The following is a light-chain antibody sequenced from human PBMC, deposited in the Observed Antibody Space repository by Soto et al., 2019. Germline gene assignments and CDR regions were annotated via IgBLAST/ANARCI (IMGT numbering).Light chain of an antibody. V-gene: IGKV3-15*01. Sequence: EIVMTQSPATLSLSPGERATLSCRASQSVNSNLAWYQQKPGQAPRLLIYGASTRATGIPARFSGSGSGTECTLTISSLQSEDVAVYYCQQYNNWPRTFGQGTKVDIK. CDR2: GAS. J-gene: IGKJ1*01. CDR3: QQYNNWPRT. CDR1: QSVNSN.